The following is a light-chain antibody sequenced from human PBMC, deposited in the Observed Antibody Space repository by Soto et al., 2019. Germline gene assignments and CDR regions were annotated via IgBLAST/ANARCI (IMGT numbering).Light chain of an antibody. CDR1: QRIATY. CDR3: QQTYSPPYT. CDR2: TSG. Sequence: IHMTQSPSSLSASVGDRVTITCRASQRIATYLNWYQQKPGEAPKLLISTSGTLQRGVPSRFSGRGSGTDFTLTITSLQPADFATYFCQQTYSPPYTFGRGTQLEFK. J-gene: IGKJ2*01. V-gene: IGKV1-39*01.